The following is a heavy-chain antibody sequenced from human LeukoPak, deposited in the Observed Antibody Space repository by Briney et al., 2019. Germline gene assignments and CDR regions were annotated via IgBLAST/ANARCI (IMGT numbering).Heavy chain of an antibody. CDR3: ARDRGYSYGGSLAYYYMDV. Sequence: SVKASCKASGGTFSSYAISWVRQAPGQGLEWMGGIIPIFGTANYAQKFQGRVTITTDESTSTAYMELSSLRSEDTAVYYCARDRGYSYGGSLAYYYMDVWGKGTTVTVSS. J-gene: IGHJ6*03. CDR2: IIPIFGTA. V-gene: IGHV1-69*05. CDR1: GGTFSSYA. D-gene: IGHD5-18*01.